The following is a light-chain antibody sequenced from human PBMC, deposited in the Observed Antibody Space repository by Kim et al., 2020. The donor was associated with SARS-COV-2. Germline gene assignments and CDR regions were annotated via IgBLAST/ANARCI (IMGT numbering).Light chain of an antibody. CDR2: DVS. J-gene: IGLJ2*01. CDR3: SSYTSSSTVV. CDR1: SGDVGGYSY. V-gene: IGLV2-14*03. Sequence: GQSITLSCTGTSGDVGGYSYVSWYQQHPGKAPKRMIYDVSNRPSGVSSRFSGSKSGNTASLTISGLQAEDEADYYCSSYTSSSTVVFGGGTQLTVL.